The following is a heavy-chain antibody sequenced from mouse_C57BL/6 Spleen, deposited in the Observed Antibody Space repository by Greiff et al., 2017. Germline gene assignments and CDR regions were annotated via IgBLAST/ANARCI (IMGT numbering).Heavy chain of an antibody. V-gene: IGHV5-4*03. CDR2: ISDGGSYT. Sequence: EVKVVESGGGLVKPGGSLKLSCAASGFTFSSYAMSWVRQTPEKRLEWVATISDGGSYTYYPDNVKGRFTISRDNAKNNLYLQMSHLKSEDTAMYYCARKGSRGYYFDYWGQGTTLTVSS. J-gene: IGHJ2*01. CDR3: ARKGSRGYYFDY. CDR1: GFTFSSYA. D-gene: IGHD1-1*01.